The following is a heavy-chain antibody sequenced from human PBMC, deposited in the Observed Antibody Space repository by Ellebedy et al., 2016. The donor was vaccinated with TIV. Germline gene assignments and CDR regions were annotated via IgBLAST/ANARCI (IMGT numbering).Heavy chain of an antibody. CDR2: IIPILGIA. CDR1: GGTFSSYA. CDR3: ARDRPGYCSSTSCPLDY. V-gene: IGHV1-69*10. J-gene: IGHJ4*02. D-gene: IGHD2-2*01. Sequence: ASVKVSCKASGGTFSSYAISWVRQAPGQGLEWMGGIIPILGIANYAQKFQGRVTITADKSTSTAYMELSSLRSEDTAVYYCARDRPGYCSSTSCPLDYWGQGTLVTVSS.